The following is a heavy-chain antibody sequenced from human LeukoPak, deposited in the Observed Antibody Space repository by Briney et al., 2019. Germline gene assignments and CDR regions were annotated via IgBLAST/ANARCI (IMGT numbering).Heavy chain of an antibody. V-gene: IGHV3-7*03. D-gene: IGHD3-10*01. J-gene: IGHJ3*02. CDR2: IKQDGSEK. CDR3: ARPKLRDYGSGTYNAFDI. CDR1: GFTFSRYW. Sequence: PGGSLRLSCAASGFTFSRYWMSWVRQAPGKGLEWVANIKQDGSEKYYVDSVKGRFTISRDNAKNSLYLQMNSLRAEDTALYYCARPKLRDYGSGTYNAFDIWGQGTMVTVSS.